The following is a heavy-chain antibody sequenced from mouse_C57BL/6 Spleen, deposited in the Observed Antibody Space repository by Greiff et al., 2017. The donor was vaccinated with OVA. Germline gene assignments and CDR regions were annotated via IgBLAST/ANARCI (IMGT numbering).Heavy chain of an antibody. Sequence: VQLQQSGPELVKPGASVKISCTASGFAFSSSWMNWVKQRPGKGLEWIGRIYPGDGDTNYNGKFKGKATLTADKSSSNAYMQLSSLTSEDSTVYFCARSRVSGDCWGQGATLTVSS. CDR2: IYPGDGDT. V-gene: IGHV1-82*01. D-gene: IGHD1-3*01. CDR1: GFAFSSSW. CDR3: ARSRVSGDC. J-gene: IGHJ2*01.